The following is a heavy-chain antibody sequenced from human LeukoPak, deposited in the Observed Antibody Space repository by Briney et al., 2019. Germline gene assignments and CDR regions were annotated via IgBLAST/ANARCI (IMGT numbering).Heavy chain of an antibody. Sequence: SETLSLTCTVSGGSISSSTYYWGRIRQPPGKGLEWIGSIYYSGSTYYNPSLKSRVTISVDTSKNQFSLKLSSVTAADTAVYYCARILKYYDSSGYYRLFDYWGQGTLVTVSS. V-gene: IGHV4-39*07. J-gene: IGHJ4*02. D-gene: IGHD3-22*01. CDR1: GGSISSSTYY. CDR3: ARILKYYDSSGYYRLFDY. CDR2: IYYSGST.